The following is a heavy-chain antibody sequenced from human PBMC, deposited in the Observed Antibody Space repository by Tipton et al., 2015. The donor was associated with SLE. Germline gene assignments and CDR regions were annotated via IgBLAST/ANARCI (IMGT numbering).Heavy chain of an antibody. J-gene: IGHJ6*02. V-gene: IGHV4-38-2*01. CDR2: IYHSGST. D-gene: IGHD3/OR15-3a*01. Sequence: TLSLTCAVSGYSLSSGYYWCWIRQPPGKGLEWVGSIYHSGSTYYSPSLRTRVTISLDTSKNQFSLRVISVTAADTAVYFCARGLEFYGMDVWGQGTAVTVSS. CDR3: ARGLEFYGMDV. CDR1: GYSLSSGYY.